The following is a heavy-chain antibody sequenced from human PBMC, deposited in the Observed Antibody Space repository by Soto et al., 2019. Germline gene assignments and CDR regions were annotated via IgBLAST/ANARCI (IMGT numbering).Heavy chain of an antibody. V-gene: IGHV1-18*01. J-gene: IGHJ4*02. CDR2: ISTSNDYI. D-gene: IGHD1-26*01. CDR3: ARDLDAASYYNY. CDR1: GYTFTNFG. Sequence: QVQLVQSGGEVKKPGASVTVSCKASGYTFTNFGISWVRQAPGQGLEWMGWISTSNDYINYAPQLQGRLPFTTDTSTRTAYMELRSLRSDDTAIYYCARDLDAASYYNYWGQGTLVTVSS.